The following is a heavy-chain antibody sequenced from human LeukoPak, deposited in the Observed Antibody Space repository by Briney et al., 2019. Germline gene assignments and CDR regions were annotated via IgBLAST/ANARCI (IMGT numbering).Heavy chain of an antibody. CDR1: GFSFNSYA. CDR3: ARPGLPVAGTRWFDP. V-gene: IGHV3-23*01. CDR2: IASGGTTT. D-gene: IGHD2-15*01. Sequence: GGSLRLSRTVSGFSFNSYAMSWVRQAPGKGQEWVAAIASGGTTTSYADSVKGRIIISRDNSKNTLYLQMNSLSAEDTAVFYCARPGLPVAGTRWFDPWGQGTLVTVPS. J-gene: IGHJ5*02.